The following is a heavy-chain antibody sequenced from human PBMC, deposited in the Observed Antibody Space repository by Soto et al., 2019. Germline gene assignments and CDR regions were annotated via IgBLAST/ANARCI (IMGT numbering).Heavy chain of an antibody. D-gene: IGHD2-2*01. Sequence: ASVKVSCKASGYTFTGYYMHWVRQAPGQGLEWMGWINPNSGGTNYAQKFQGRVTMTRDTSISTAYMELSRLRSDDTAVYYCARDKEYQLPLRGKWFDPWGQGTLVTVSS. J-gene: IGHJ5*02. V-gene: IGHV1-2*02. CDR3: ARDKEYQLPLRGKWFDP. CDR2: INPNSGGT. CDR1: GYTFTGYY.